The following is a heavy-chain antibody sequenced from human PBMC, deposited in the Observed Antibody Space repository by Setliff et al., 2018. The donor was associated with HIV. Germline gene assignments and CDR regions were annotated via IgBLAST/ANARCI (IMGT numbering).Heavy chain of an antibody. CDR3: ARVRFNFDNVRCFDL. Sequence: SETLSLTCAVYGGSFSGYYWSWIRQPPGKGLEWIGEINHSGSTNYNPSLKSRVTMSLDTSMNEVSLRLSSVTAADTATYFCARVRFNFDNVRCFDLWGPGTLVTVSS. J-gene: IGHJ2*01. V-gene: IGHV4-34*01. D-gene: IGHD1-20*01. CDR2: INHSGST. CDR1: GGSFSGYY.